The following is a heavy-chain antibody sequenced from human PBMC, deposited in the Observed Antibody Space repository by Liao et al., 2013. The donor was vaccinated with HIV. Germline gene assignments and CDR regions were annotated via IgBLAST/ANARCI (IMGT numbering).Heavy chain of an antibody. D-gene: IGHD3-22*01. CDR2: IYTSGST. Sequence: QVQLQESGPGLVKPSQTLSLTCTVSGGSISSGSYYWSWIRQPAGKGLEWIGRIYTSGSTNYNPSLKSRVTISKDTSKNQFSLKLSSVTAADTAVYYCARVDTYYYYMDVWAKGTTVTVSS. CDR3: ARVDTYYYYMDV. J-gene: IGHJ6*03. CDR1: GGSISSGSYY. V-gene: IGHV4-61*02.